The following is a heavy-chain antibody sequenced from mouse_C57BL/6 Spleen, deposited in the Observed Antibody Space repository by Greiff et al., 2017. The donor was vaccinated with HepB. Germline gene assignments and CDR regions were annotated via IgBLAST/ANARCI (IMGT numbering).Heavy chain of an antibody. D-gene: IGHD2-4*01. V-gene: IGHV1-7*01. Sequence: QVQLQQSGAELAKPGASVKLSCKASGYTFTSYWMHWVKQRPGQGLEWIGYINPSSGYTKYNQKFKDKATLTADKSSSTAYMQLSSLTYEYSAVYYCARSLYDYDYLFAYWGQGTLVTVSA. J-gene: IGHJ3*01. CDR2: INPSSGYT. CDR1: GYTFTSYW. CDR3: ARSLYDYDYLFAY.